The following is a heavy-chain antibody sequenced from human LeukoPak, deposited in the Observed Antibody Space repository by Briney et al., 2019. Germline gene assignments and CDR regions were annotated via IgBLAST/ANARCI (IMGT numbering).Heavy chain of an antibody. CDR2: IWYDGSNK. Sequence: GGSLRLSCAASGFTFSSYGMHWVRQAPGKGLEWVAVIWYDGSNKYYADSVKGRFTISRDNSKNTLYLQMNSLRAEDTAVYYCARDQYDTWSRRGNFDSWGQGTLVIVSS. V-gene: IGHV3-33*01. CDR1: GFTFSSYG. D-gene: IGHD3-3*01. CDR3: ARDQYDTWSRRGNFDS. J-gene: IGHJ4*02.